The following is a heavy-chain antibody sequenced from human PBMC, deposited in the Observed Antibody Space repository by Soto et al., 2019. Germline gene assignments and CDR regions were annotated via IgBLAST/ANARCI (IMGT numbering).Heavy chain of an antibody. J-gene: IGHJ6*02. Sequence: PSETLSLTCTVSGGSISSYYWSWIRQPPGKGLEWIGYIYYSGSTNYNPSLKSRVTISVDTSKNQFSLKLSSVTAADTAVYYCARDSEPSDMDVWGQGNTLTVSS. V-gene: IGHV4-59*01. CDR1: GGSISSYY. CDR3: ARDSEPSDMDV. CDR2: IYYSGST.